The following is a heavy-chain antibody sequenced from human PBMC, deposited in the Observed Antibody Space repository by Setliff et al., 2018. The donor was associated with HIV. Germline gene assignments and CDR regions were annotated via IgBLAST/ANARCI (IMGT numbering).Heavy chain of an antibody. CDR3: VRLNRGSTWSIASDRGFFDP. V-gene: IGHV5-51*01. J-gene: IGHJ5*02. CDR2: VYPGDSDS. Sequence: GESLKISCKASGYTFTNYWIGWVRQMPGKGLEWMGFVYPGDSDSRYSPSLQGQVTISADTSLKTAHLQWSSLKASDTATYFCVRLNRGSTWSIASDRGFFDPWGQGTLVTVSS. CDR1: GYTFTNYW. D-gene: IGHD3-10*01.